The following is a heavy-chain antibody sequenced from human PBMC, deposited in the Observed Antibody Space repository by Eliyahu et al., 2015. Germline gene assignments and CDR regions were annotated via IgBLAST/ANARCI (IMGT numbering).Heavy chain of an antibody. D-gene: IGHD2-21*02. J-gene: IGHJ4*02. V-gene: IGHV3-9*01. Sequence: EVQLVESGGGLVQPGRSLRXSCAASGFTFAXYAMPWVRQVPGKGLEWVSGISWDSGRIDYADSVKGRFAISRDNAKNSLYLQMNSLRVDDTALYYCVTEPEGGVWRLNDRYFDHWGQGTLVTVSS. CDR2: ISWDSGRI. CDR1: GFTFAXYA. CDR3: VTEPEGGVWRLNDRYFDH.